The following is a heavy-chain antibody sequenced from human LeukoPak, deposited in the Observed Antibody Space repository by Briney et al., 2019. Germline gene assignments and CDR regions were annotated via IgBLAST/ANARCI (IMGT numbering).Heavy chain of an antibody. CDR1: GYTFTRYG. D-gene: IGHD4-17*01. CDR3: AITTVTSPARLFDP. Sequence: ASVNVSSKASGYTFTRYGISWARQAPGQGLEWMGWISAYNGNTNYAQKLQGRATMTTHTSTSTAYMELRSLRSDDTAVYYCAITTVTSPARLFDPWGQGTLVTVSS. CDR2: ISAYNGNT. V-gene: IGHV1-18*01. J-gene: IGHJ5*02.